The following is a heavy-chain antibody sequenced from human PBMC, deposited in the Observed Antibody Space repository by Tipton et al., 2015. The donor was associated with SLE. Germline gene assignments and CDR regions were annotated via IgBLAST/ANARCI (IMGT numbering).Heavy chain of an antibody. D-gene: IGHD3-10*01. CDR3: ARVDGSGSYYLLDY. J-gene: IGHJ4*02. CDR2: IYTSGST. Sequence: TLSLTCPVSGGSISSYYWSWIRQPPGKGLEWIGYIYTSGSTNYNPSLKSRVTISVDTSKNQFSLKLSSVTAADTAVYYCARVDGSGSYYLLDYWGQGTLVTVSS. V-gene: IGHV4-4*08. CDR1: GGSISSYY.